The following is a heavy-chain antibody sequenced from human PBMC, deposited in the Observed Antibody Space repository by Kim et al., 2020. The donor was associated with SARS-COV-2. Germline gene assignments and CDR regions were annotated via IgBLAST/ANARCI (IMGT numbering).Heavy chain of an antibody. J-gene: IGHJ4*02. Sequence: ASVKVSCKVSGYTLTELSMHWVRQAPGKGLEWMGGFDPEDGETIYAQKFQGRVTMTEGTATDTGYMELSSLRSEDTAVYYCATYASGSRYFDRWGQGTLV. CDR1: GYTLTELS. D-gene: IGHD3-10*01. CDR2: FDPEDGET. V-gene: IGHV1-24*01. CDR3: ATYASGSRYFDR.